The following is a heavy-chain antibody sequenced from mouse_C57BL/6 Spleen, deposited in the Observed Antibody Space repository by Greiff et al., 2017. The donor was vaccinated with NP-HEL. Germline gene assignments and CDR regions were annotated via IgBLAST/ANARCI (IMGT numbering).Heavy chain of an antibody. V-gene: IGHV3-6*01. CDR3: ARIITTVVDYYAMDY. D-gene: IGHD1-1*01. Sequence: VQLQQSGPGLVKPSQSLSLTCSVTGYSITSGYYWNWIRQFPGNKLEWMGYISYDGSNNYNPSLKNRISITRDTSKNQFFLKLNSVTTEDTATYYCARIITTVVDYYAMDYWGQGTSVTVSS. CDR2: ISYDGSN. J-gene: IGHJ4*01. CDR1: GYSITSGYY.